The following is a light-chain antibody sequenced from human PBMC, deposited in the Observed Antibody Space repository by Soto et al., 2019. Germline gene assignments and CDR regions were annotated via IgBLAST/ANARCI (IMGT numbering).Light chain of an antibody. J-gene: IGKJ4*01. V-gene: IGKV4-1*01. CDR3: QQYYSIPLT. CDR1: QSVLYSSNNKNY. Sequence: DIVMTQSPDSLTVSLGERATINCKSSQSVLYSSNNKNYLAWYQQKPGQPPKLLIYLASTRESGVPDRFSGSGSGKDFTLTISSLQAEDVAVYYCQQYYSIPLTFGGGTKVEIK. CDR2: LAS.